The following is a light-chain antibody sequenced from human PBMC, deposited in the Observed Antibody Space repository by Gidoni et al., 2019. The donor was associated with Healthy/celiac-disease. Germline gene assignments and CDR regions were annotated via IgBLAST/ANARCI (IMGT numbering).Light chain of an antibody. CDR2: GAS. J-gene: IGKJ4*01. V-gene: IGKV3-15*01. CDR1: QSVSSN. CDR3: QQYNNWPPLT. Sequence: IVRTQSPATLSVSPGERATLSCSASQSVSSNLAWYQQKPGQAPRLLIYGASTRATGIPARCSGSGSGTEFTLTISSLQSEDFAVYYCQQYNNWPPLTFGGGTKVEIK.